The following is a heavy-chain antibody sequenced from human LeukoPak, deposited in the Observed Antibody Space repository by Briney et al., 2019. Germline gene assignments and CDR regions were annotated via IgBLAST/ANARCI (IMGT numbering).Heavy chain of an antibody. CDR2: ISGSGGST. CDR3: RGELLGFDY. CDR1: GFTFSSYA. Sequence: GGSLRLSCAASGFTFSSYAMSWVRQAPGKGLEWVSAISGSGGSTYYADSVKVRFTISRDNSKNTLYLHMNSPRADHTAVYYSRGELLGFDYWGQGTLVTVSS. V-gene: IGHV3-23*01. D-gene: IGHD1-26*01. J-gene: IGHJ4*02.